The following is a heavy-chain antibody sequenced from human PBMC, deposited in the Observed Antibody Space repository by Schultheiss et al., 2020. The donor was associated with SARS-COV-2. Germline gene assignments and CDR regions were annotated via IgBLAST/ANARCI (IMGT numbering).Heavy chain of an antibody. CDR1: GGSFSGYY. V-gene: IGHV4-34*01. D-gene: IGHD2-15*01. CDR3: ARGVVGYLAGGDY. J-gene: IGHJ4*02. CDR2: INHSGST. Sequence: SETLSLTCAVYGGSFSGYYWSWIRQPPGKGLEWIGEINHSGSTNYNPSLKSRVTISVDTSKNQFSLKLSSVTAADTAVYYCARGVVGYLAGGDYWGQGTLVTVSS.